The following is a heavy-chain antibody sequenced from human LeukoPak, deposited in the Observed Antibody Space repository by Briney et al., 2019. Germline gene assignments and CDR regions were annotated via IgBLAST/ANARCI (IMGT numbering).Heavy chain of an antibody. CDR1: GYTFTIYG. Sequence: ASVTVSCTASGYTFTIYGISWVRQAPGQGLEWMGCISAYNGNTNYAQKLQGRVTMTTDTSTSTAYMELRSLRSDDTAVYYCARDRIYDSSGYYYSAFDIWGQGTMVTVSS. V-gene: IGHV1-18*01. CDR2: ISAYNGNT. D-gene: IGHD3-22*01. J-gene: IGHJ3*02. CDR3: ARDRIYDSSGYYYSAFDI.